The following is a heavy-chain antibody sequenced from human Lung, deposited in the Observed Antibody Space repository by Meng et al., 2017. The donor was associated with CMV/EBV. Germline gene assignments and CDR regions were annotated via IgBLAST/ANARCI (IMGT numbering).Heavy chain of an antibody. J-gene: IGHJ5*02. Sequence: GSXRLXCTVSGGSISSSSYYWGWIRQPRGKGLEWIGSIYYSGSTYYNPSLKRRVTISVDTSKNQFSLKLSSVTAADTAVYYCARAGTDYDFWSGYFGSWFDPXGQGXLVTFSS. V-gene: IGHV4-39*07. CDR2: IYYSGST. D-gene: IGHD3-3*01. CDR3: ARAGTDYDFWSGYFGSWFDP. CDR1: GGSISSSSYY.